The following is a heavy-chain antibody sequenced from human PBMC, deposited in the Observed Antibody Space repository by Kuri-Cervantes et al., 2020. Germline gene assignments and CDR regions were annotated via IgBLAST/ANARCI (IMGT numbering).Heavy chain of an antibody. CDR3: MREPRTSRDYYFDY. D-gene: IGHD3/OR15-3a*01. Sequence: ASVKVSCKASGYTFTRYGISWVRQAPGQGLEWMGWISAYNGDTNYAQGFQDRVTMTTDTSTSTAYMELRSLRSDDTAIYYCMREPRTSRDYYFDYWGQGTLVTVSS. J-gene: IGHJ4*02. CDR1: GYTFTRYG. V-gene: IGHV1-18*01. CDR2: ISAYNGDT.